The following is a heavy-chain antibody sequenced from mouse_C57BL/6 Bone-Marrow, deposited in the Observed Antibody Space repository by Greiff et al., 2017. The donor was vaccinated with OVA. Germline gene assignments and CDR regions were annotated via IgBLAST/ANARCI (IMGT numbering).Heavy chain of an antibody. CDR1: GYTFTSYW. V-gene: IGHV1-59*01. CDR3: ARKRLNYSEDYYAMDY. CDR2: IDPSDSYT. D-gene: IGHD2-12*01. J-gene: IGHJ4*01. Sequence: VQLQHPGAELVRPGTSVKLSCKASGYTFTSYWMHWVKQRPGQGLEWIGVIDPSDSYTNYNQKFKGKATLTVDTSSSTAYMQLSSLTSEDSAVYYCARKRLNYSEDYYAMDYWGQGTSVTVSS.